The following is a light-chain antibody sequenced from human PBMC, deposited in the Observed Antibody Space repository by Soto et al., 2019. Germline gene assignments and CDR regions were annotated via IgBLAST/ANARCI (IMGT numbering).Light chain of an antibody. CDR3: SSYAGSNNFV. CDR1: SSDVGGYNY. CDR2: EVS. V-gene: IGLV2-8*01. J-gene: IGLJ1*01. Sequence: QSALTQPPSSSGSPGQSVTISCSGTSSDVGGYNYVSWYQQHPGKAPNLMIYEVSKRPSGVPDRLSGSKSGNTASLTVSVLQAEDEADYYCSSYAGSNNFVFGTGTKLTVL.